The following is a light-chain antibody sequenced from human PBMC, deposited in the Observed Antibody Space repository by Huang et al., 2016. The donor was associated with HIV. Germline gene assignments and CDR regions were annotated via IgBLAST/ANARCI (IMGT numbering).Light chain of an antibody. CDR2: GAS. CDR3: QQYNNWPPWT. Sequence: EIVMTQSPATLSVSPGARATLSCRASQSVSSNLAWYQQKPGQAPRLLIYGASTRATGIPARFSGSGSGTEFTLTISSLQSEDFAVYYCQQYNNWPPWT. V-gene: IGKV3-15*01. J-gene: IGKJ1*01. CDR1: QSVSSN.